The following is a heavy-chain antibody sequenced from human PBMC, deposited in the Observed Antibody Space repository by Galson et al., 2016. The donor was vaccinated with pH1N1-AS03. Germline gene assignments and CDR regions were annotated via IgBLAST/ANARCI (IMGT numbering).Heavy chain of an antibody. CDR2: ISAGGVTT. Sequence: SLRLSCAASGFSFSSYSMSWVRQAPGKGLEWVSAISAGGVTTYYADSVRGRFTISRDNSKKTLSLQMNGLIAEDTALYYRAREDNFGSGGFLSYDYWGLGILVTVSS. V-gene: IGHV3-23*01. D-gene: IGHD2-15*01. CDR3: AREDNFGSGGFLSYDY. CDR1: GFSFSSYS. J-gene: IGHJ4*02.